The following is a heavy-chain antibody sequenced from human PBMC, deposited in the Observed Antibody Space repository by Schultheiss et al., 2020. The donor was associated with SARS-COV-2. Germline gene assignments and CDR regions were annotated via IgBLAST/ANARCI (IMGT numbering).Heavy chain of an antibody. CDR2: IYWDDDK. J-gene: IGHJ3*02. V-gene: IGHV2-5*02. CDR1: GFSLSTSGVG. D-gene: IGHD1-26*01. CDR3: ARGVGASTWGDAFDI. Sequence: SGPTLVKPTQTLTLTCTFSGFSLSTSGVGVGWIRQPPGKALEWLALIYWDDDKRYSPSLKSRLTITKDTSKNQVVLTMTNMDPVDTATYYCARGVGASTWGDAFDIWGQGGMSTVAS.